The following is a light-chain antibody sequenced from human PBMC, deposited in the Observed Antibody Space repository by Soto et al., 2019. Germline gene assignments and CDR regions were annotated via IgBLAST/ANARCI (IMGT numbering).Light chain of an antibody. CDR2: GAS. CDR1: QSVSSN. J-gene: IGKJ3*01. CDR3: QQYNNWPPFT. V-gene: IGKV3-15*01. Sequence: EIVMTQSPATLSVSPGERATLSCRASQSVSSNLAWYQQKPGQAPRLLIYGASTRATGIPARFSGSGSGTECTLTISSLQSEEFAVYYCQQYNNWPPFTFGPGTKVDIK.